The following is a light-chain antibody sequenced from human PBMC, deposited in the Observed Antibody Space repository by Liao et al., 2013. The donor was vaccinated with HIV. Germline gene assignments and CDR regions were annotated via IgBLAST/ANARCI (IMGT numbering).Light chain of an antibody. CDR1: KLGEKY. CDR2: QDS. CDR3: QAWDSSTYWV. J-gene: IGLJ3*02. V-gene: IGLV3-1*01. Sequence: SYELTQPPSVSVSPGQTASITCSGHKLGEKYTYWYQQKPGQSPVAVMYQDSKRPSGIPERFSGSKFGNSAILTISGTQAMDEADYYCQAWDSSTYWVFGGGTKLTVL.